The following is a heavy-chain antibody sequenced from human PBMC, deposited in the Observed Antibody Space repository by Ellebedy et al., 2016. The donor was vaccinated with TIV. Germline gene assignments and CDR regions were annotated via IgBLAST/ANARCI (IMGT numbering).Heavy chain of an antibody. V-gene: IGHV3-30*02. CDR1: GFTFSSYG. D-gene: IGHD3-10*01. Sequence: GESLKISCEASGFTFSSYGLHWVRQAPGKGLEWVAFVRYDGSKTYYADSVKGRFTISRDNSKNMLYLQMNSLGDEDTAVYYCAKGLWFGERGCWGQGTLVTVSS. CDR2: VRYDGSKT. CDR3: AKGLWFGERGC. J-gene: IGHJ4*02.